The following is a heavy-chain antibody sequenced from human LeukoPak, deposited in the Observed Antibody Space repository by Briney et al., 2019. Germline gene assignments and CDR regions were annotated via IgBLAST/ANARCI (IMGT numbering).Heavy chain of an antibody. D-gene: IGHD3-10*01. CDR2: INWNGGST. Sequence: GGSLRLTCAASGFTFDYYGMSWVRQAPGKGLEWVSGINWNGGSTGYADSVKGRFTISRDNAKNSLYPQMNSLRAEDTAVYYCARDGASGSYYITVYGWGQGTLVTVSS. V-gene: IGHV3-20*04. CDR1: GFTFDYYG. J-gene: IGHJ1*01. CDR3: ARDGASGSYYITVYG.